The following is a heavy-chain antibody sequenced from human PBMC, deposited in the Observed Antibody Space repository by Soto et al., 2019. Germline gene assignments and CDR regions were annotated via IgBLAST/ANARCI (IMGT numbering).Heavy chain of an antibody. CDR1: VGSFSGYY. D-gene: IGHD2-21*01. CDR2: INHSGST. V-gene: IGHV4-34*01. Sequence: SETLSLTCAVYVGSFSGYYWSWIRQPPGKGLEWIGEINHSGSTNYNPSLKSRVTISVDTSKNQFSLKLSSVTAADTAVYYCARGMLAYGPWGQGTLVTVSS. J-gene: IGHJ5*02. CDR3: ARGMLAYGP.